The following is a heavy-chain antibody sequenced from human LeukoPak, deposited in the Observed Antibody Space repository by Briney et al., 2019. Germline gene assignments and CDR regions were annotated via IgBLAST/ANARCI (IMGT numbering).Heavy chain of an antibody. CDR3: AKGQGSPWLANPSYFGY. CDR2: IRYDGSNK. V-gene: IGHV3-30*02. CDR1: GFTFSSYG. J-gene: IGHJ4*02. D-gene: IGHD6-19*01. Sequence: GGSLRLSCAASGFTFSSYGMHWVRQAPGKGLEWVAFIRYDGSNKYYADSVKGRFTISRDNSKNMLYLQMNSLRAEDTAVYYCAKGQGSPWLANPSYFGYWGQGTLVTVSS.